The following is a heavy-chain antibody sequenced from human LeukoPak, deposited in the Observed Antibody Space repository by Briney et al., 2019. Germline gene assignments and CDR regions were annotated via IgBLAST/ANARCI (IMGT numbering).Heavy chain of an antibody. V-gene: IGHV3-30-3*01. Sequence: GGSLRLSCAASGFSFGSYAMHWVRQAPGKGLEWVAVISYDGSNKYYADSVKGRFTISRDNSKNTLYLQMNSLRAEDTAVYYCASSPGVGYYYGMDVWGQGTTVTVSS. CDR2: ISYDGSNK. D-gene: IGHD2-15*01. CDR3: ASSPGVGYYYGMDV. J-gene: IGHJ6*02. CDR1: GFSFGSYA.